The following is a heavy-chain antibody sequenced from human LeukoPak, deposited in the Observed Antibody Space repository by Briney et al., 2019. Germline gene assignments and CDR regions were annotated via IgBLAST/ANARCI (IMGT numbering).Heavy chain of an antibody. CDR2: TGVSGSAR. CDR3: VSYTASTYGRIDY. D-gene: IGHD3-10*01. V-gene: IGHV3-48*03. CDR1: GFTFSTYE. Sequence: AGSLRRSGAAAGFTFSTYERSWVRQAPGMGLEGLSYTGVSGSARIYADSVKGRFTMSRDNAKNSLFLRMTSLRAEDTAVYYCVSYTASTYGRIDYCSQGSLVTVPS. J-gene: IGHJ4*02.